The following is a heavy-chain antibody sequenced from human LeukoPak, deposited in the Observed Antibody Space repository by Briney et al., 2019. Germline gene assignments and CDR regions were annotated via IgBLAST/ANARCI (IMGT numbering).Heavy chain of an antibody. D-gene: IGHD6-19*01. CDR3: ARRVGSGWSFDY. CDR2: ISAYNGNT. J-gene: IGHJ4*02. V-gene: IGHV1-18*01. Sequence: ASVKVSCKASGDTFPSYGISWVRQAPGQGLEWMGWISAYNGNTNYAQKLQGRVTMTTDTSTSTAYMELRSLRSDDTAVYYCARRVGSGWSFDYWGQGTLVTVSS. CDR1: GDTFPSYG.